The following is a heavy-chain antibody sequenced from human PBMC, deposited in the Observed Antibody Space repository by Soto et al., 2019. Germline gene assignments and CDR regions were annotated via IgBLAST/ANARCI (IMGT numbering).Heavy chain of an antibody. J-gene: IGHJ6*02. V-gene: IGHV3-7*03. D-gene: IGHD3-16*01. CDR2: IKPDESEK. CDR3: VKDMTPGGADV. Sequence: EVQLVESGGGLVQPGGSLRLSCTASGFTFSDSWMTWVRQAPGKGLEWVARIKPDESEKKYADSVKGRFSISRDNAKNSMYLQMDSLRIEDTAVYYCVKDMTPGGADVWGQGTTVTVSS. CDR1: GFTFSDSW.